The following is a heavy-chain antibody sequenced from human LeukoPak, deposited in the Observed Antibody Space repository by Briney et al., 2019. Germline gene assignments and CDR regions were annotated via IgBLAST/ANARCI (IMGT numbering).Heavy chain of an antibody. D-gene: IGHD5-18*01. CDR1: GYSFTSYW. J-gene: IGHJ4*02. V-gene: IGHV5-51*01. Sequence: GESLKIPCKDSGYSFTSYWIGWVRQMPGKGLEWMGIIYPGDSDTSYSPSFQGQVTISADKSINTAYLQWSSLKASDTAIYYCARRGEAMDPFDYWGQGTLVTVSS. CDR3: ARRGEAMDPFDY. CDR2: IYPGDSDT.